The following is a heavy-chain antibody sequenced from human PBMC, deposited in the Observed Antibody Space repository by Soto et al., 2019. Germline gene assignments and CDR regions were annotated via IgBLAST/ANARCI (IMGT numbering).Heavy chain of an antibody. CDR2: IYSGGNT. J-gene: IGHJ3*02. V-gene: IGHV3-66*01. CDR3: ARDLYYDSGSYFFAFDI. Sequence: ETLSLTCTVSGGSISSYYWSWIRQPPGKGLEWVSIIYSGGNTYYADSVKVRFTISRDNSKNTLYLQMNSLRAEDTAVYYCARDLYYDSGSYFFAFDIWGQGTMVTVSS. D-gene: IGHD3-10*01. CDR1: GGSISSYY.